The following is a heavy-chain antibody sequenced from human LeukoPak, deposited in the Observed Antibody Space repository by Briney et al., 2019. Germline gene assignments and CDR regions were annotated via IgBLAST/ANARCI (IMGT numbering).Heavy chain of an antibody. D-gene: IGHD2-2*01. Sequence: GESLKISXKGSGYSFSSYWIGWVRQMPGKGLEWMGIIYPGDSGTIYSPSFQGQVTISADKSISTAYLQWSSLKASDTAMYYCARRDETLGYCSSTSCYSQAVDYWGQGTLVTVSS. J-gene: IGHJ4*02. CDR1: GYSFSSYW. CDR3: ARRDETLGYCSSTSCYSQAVDY. V-gene: IGHV5-51*01. CDR2: IYPGDSGT.